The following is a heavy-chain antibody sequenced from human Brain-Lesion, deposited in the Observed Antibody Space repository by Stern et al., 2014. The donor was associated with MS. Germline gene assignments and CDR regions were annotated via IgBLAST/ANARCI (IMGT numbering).Heavy chain of an antibody. D-gene: IGHD3-3*01. V-gene: IGHV1-2*02. CDR1: GYIFTGYY. CDR3: ARDQRGITIFGVVTDYYYLGMDV. Sequence: VQLEESGAEVKKPGASVKVSCKTSGYIFTGYYIHWVRKAPGQGLEWMAWINTNTGGTKYAQKCQGRVTMSRDTSISTAYVDLSSLTSDDTAVYYCARDQRGITIFGVVTDYYYLGMDVWGQGTTVTVSS. J-gene: IGHJ6*02. CDR2: INTNTGGT.